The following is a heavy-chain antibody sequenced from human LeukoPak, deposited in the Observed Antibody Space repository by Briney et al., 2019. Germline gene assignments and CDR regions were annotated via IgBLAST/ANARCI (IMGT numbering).Heavy chain of an antibody. D-gene: IGHD1-26*01. CDR2: IIPIFGTA. V-gene: IGHV1-69*05. CDR1: GYTFTYYG. CDR3: ARGARYSGSPGAFDY. Sequence: SVKVSCKASGYTFTYYGISWVRQAPGQGLEWMGGIIPIFGTANYAQKFQGRVTITTDESTSTAYMELSSLRSEDTAVYYCARGARYSGSPGAFDYWGQGTLVTVSS. J-gene: IGHJ4*02.